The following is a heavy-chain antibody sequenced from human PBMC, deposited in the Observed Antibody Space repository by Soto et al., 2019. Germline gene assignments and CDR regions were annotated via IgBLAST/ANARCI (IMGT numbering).Heavy chain of an antibody. CDR1: GLAFSTQG. V-gene: IGHV3-33*01. CDR2: IRNDGCTQ. CDR3: ARNPSGVYIASMVD. Sequence: QVHLVESGGGLVQPGRSLRLSCEASGLAFSTQGMHWVRQAPDKGREWVAVIRNDGCTQHYADSVKGRFTISRDNSRSTLYLQMNSLGADDTAVYYCARNPSGVYIASMVDWGRGTLVTVSS. J-gene: IGHJ4*02. D-gene: IGHD5-12*01.